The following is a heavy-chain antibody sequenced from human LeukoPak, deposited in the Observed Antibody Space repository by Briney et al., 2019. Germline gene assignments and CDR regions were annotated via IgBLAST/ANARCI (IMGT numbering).Heavy chain of an antibody. V-gene: IGHV4-61*01. CDR1: GGSVSSDNYY. Sequence: PSETLSLTCTVSGGSVSSDNYYWTWIRQPPGKGLEWIGYIYSSGSTNYNPSLKSRVTISVDTSKNQFSLKLSSVTAADTAVYYCARVDEGGYYYYGMDVWGQGTTVTVSS. J-gene: IGHJ6*02. CDR2: IYSSGST. D-gene: IGHD3-16*01. CDR3: ARVDEGGYYYYGMDV.